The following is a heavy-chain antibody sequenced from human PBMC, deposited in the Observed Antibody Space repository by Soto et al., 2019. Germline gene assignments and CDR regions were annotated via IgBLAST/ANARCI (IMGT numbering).Heavy chain of an antibody. CDR2: IVVCSGNT. D-gene: IGHD3-22*01. J-gene: IGHJ4*01. CDR1: GFTFTSSA. Sequence: SVKVSCKASGFTFTSSAVQWVRQARRQRLEWMGWIVVCSGNTNYAQKLQERITMTRDMSTTTAYMELSSLRSEDTAVYYCAAGGYCSDSSGYGYWGQGTMVTVSS. CDR3: AAGGYCSDSSGYGY. V-gene: IGHV1-58*01.